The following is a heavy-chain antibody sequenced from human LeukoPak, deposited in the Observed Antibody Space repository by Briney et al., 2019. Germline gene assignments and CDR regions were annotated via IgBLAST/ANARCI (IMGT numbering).Heavy chain of an antibody. J-gene: IGHJ4*02. V-gene: IGHV3-30*18. CDR3: AKDKGREGDY. Sequence: GGSLRLSCAASGXPFSNYGMHWVRQAPGKGLEWVAVISADGIDKYYADSVKGRFTISRDNSKNTLYLQMSSLRPEDTAVYYCAKDKGREGDYWGQGNLVTVSS. CDR2: ISADGIDK. CDR1: GXPFSNYG.